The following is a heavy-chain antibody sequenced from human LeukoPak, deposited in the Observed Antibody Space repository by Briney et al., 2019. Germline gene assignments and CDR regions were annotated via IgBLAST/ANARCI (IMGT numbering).Heavy chain of an antibody. J-gene: IGHJ4*02. CDR1: GFTFGDYA. CDR2: ISWNSNSI. D-gene: IGHD3-10*01. Sequence: GGSLRLSCAASGFTFGDYAMHWVRQAPGKGLEWVSGISWNSNSIGYTDSVKGRFTISRDNAKNSLYLQMNSLRAEDTALYYCANSALYFGELWFDYWGQGTLVTVSP. CDR3: ANSALYFGELWFDY. V-gene: IGHV3-9*01.